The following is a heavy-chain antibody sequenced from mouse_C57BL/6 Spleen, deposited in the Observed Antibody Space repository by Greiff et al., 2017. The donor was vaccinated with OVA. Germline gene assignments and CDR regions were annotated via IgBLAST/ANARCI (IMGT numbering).Heavy chain of an antibody. Sequence: QVQLQQPGAELVRPGSSVKLSCKASGYTFTSYWMHWVKQRPIQGLEWLGNIAPSDSETHYNQKFKDKATLTVDKSSSTAYMQLSSLTSEDSAVYYCAREGASGWFAYWGQGTLVTVSA. CDR1: GYTFTSYW. J-gene: IGHJ3*01. CDR3: AREGASGWFAY. CDR2: IAPSDSET. D-gene: IGHD6-1*01. V-gene: IGHV1-52*01.